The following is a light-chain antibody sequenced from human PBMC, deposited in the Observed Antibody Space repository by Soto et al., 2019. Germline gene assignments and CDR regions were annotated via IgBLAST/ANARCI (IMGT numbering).Light chain of an antibody. V-gene: IGKV3-15*01. CDR2: DAS. J-gene: IGKJ1*01. Sequence: EIVMTQSPVTLSLSPGERATLSCRASQSVTSNLAWYQQKPGQAPRLLIYDASTRATGIPARFSGSGSGTEFTITISSLQSEDFAVYYCQQYNNWPRAFGQGTRVEIK. CDR1: QSVTSN. CDR3: QQYNNWPRA.